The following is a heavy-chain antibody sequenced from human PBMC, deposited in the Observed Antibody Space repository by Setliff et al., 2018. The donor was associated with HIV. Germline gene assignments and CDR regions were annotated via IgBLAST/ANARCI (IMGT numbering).Heavy chain of an antibody. D-gene: IGHD3-22*01. J-gene: IGHJ4*02. CDR3: ARDMYYYDSSASHFDL. V-gene: IGHV3-21*01. CDR2: ISSSGSFI. Sequence: GGSLRLSCAASGFTFTTFSLNWVRQAPGKGLEWVSSISSSGSFIKYANSVKGRFTISRDNAKSSVYLQMNSLRAEDTAVYYCARDMYYYDSSASHFDLWGQGTLVTVSS. CDR1: GFTFTTFS.